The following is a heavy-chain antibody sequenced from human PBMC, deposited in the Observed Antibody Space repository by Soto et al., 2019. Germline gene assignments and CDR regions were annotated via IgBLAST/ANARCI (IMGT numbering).Heavy chain of an antibody. J-gene: IGHJ3*02. CDR1: GYTFTSYA. CDR3: ATSRTVKDAFDI. Sequence: ASVKVSCKASGYTFTSYAMHWVRQAPGQRLEWMGWINAGNGNTKYSQKFQGRVTITRDTSASTAYMELSSLRSEDTAVYYCATSRTVKDAFDIWGQGTMVTVSS. V-gene: IGHV1-3*01. CDR2: INAGNGNT. D-gene: IGHD4-17*01.